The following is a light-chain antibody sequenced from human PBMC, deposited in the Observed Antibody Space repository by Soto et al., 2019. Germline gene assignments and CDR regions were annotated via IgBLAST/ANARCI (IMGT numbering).Light chain of an antibody. J-gene: IGKJ1*01. CDR2: GAS. CDR3: QQYGNSPQT. Sequence: EVVLTQSPATLSVSPGDRVTLSCRASQSPGNNIYLAWYQQKPGQAPRLLIYGASSRATGIPNRFSGSGSGTDFTLTISRLEPEDFAVYYCQQYGNSPQTFGQGTKVDIK. V-gene: IGKV3-20*01. CDR1: QSPGNNIY.